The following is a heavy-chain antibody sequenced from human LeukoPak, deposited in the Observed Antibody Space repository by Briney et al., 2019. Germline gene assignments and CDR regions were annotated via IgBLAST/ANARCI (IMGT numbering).Heavy chain of an antibody. D-gene: IGHD4-17*01. CDR2: FIAYDYSI. V-gene: IGHV3-23*01. J-gene: IGHJ4*02. CDR1: GFTSTNYA. Sequence: PGGSLRLSCAASGFTSTNYALTWVRQAPGKGLEWISTFIAYDYSIYYADSVKGRFAVSRDRPRNAFYLQMDSLRAEDTAVYYCARDTGLTTPYYFDYWGQGTLVTVSS. CDR3: ARDTGLTTPYYFDY.